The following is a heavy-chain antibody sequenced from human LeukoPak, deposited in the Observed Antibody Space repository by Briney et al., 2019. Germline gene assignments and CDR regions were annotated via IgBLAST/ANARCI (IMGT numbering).Heavy chain of an antibody. D-gene: IGHD6-13*01. J-gene: IGHJ5*02. CDR2: ISAYNGNT. CDR3: ARVPVSGYSSSWYGFGFNWFDP. Sequence: AASVKVSCKASGYTFTSYGISWVRQAPGQGLEWMGWISAYNGNTNYAQKLQGRVTMTTDTSTSTAYMELRSLRSDDTAVYYCARVPVSGYSSSWYGFGFNWFDPWGQGTLVTVSS. V-gene: IGHV1-18*01. CDR1: GYTFTSYG.